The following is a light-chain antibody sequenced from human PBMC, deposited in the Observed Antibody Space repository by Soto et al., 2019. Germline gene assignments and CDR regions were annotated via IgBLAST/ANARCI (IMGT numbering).Light chain of an antibody. Sequence: QSVLTQPPSVSAAPGQKVSISCSGSSSNIGSNYVSWYQHLPGTAPRLLIYDNNKRPSGIPDRFSGSKSGTSATLGITGLQTGDEADYYCGTWDSSLSGLIFGGGTKLTVL. CDR2: DNN. CDR1: SSNIGSNY. J-gene: IGLJ2*01. V-gene: IGLV1-51*01. CDR3: GTWDSSLSGLI.